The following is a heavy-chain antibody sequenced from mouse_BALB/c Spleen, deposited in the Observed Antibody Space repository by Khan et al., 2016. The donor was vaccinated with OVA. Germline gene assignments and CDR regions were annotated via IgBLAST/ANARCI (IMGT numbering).Heavy chain of an antibody. CDR1: GYTFINYW. Sequence: QVQLKQSGAELAKPGASVKMSCKASGYTFINYWILWIKQRPGQGLEWIGYINPSTGYTEYNQNFKDKATLTADISSSTAYMQLSSLTSEDSAVYYCARRGLRWDFDDWGQGTTRTVSS. J-gene: IGHJ2*01. CDR3: ARRGLRWDFDD. CDR2: INPSTGYT. V-gene: IGHV1-7*01. D-gene: IGHD1-1*01.